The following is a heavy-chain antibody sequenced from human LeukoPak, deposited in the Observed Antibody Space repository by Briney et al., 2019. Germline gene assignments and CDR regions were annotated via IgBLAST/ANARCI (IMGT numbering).Heavy chain of an antibody. CDR3: ARERRELRGDAFDM. D-gene: IGHD1-7*01. CDR2: IYSSGNT. CDR1: GGSISSYY. J-gene: IGHJ3*02. Sequence: SETLCLTCTVSGGSISSYYWTWIRQPAGKGLEWIGRIYSSGNTNYNSSLKSRVTLSIDTSKNQFSLKLTSVTAADTAVYYCARERRELRGDAFDMWGQGTMVTVSS. V-gene: IGHV4-4*07.